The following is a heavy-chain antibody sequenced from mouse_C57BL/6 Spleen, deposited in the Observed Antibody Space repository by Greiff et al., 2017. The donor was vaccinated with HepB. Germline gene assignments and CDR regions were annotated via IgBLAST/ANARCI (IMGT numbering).Heavy chain of an antibody. CDR1: GYTFTSYW. Sequence: VKLQQPGAELVRPGSSVKLSCKASGYTFTSYWMHWVKQRPIQGLEWIGNIDPSDSETHYNQKFKDKATLTVDKSSSTAYMQLSSLTSEDSAVYYCARLGDMDDYDVAYWGQGTLVTVSA. V-gene: IGHV1-52*01. D-gene: IGHD2-4*01. CDR2: IDPSDSET. J-gene: IGHJ3*01. CDR3: ARLGDMDDYDVAY.